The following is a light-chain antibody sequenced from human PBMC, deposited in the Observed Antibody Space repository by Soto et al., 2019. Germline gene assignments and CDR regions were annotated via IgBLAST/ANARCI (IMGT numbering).Light chain of an antibody. CDR2: RAS. Sequence: DIQMTQSPSTLSASVGDRVTITCRASQSIDIWLAWYQQRPGKAPKLLIYRASTLESGVPSRFSGSGSGTEFTLNISSLQPDDFATYYCQEYSHYYTFGQGTKLEI. CDR3: QEYSHYYT. J-gene: IGKJ2*01. V-gene: IGKV1-5*03. CDR1: QSIDIW.